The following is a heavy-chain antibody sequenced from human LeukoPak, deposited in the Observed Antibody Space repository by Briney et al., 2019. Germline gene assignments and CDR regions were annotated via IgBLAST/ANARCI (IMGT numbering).Heavy chain of an antibody. V-gene: IGHV1-46*01. Sequence: GASVKVSCKASGYTFTSYYMHWVRQAPGQGLEWMGIINPSGGSTSYAQKFQGRVTMTRDTSTSTVYMELSSLRSEDTAVYYCAKEGVGCSTTSCWNNFDHWGQGTLVTVSS. CDR3: AKEGVGCSTTSCWNNFDH. J-gene: IGHJ4*02. D-gene: IGHD2-2*01. CDR1: GYTFTSYY. CDR2: INPSGGST.